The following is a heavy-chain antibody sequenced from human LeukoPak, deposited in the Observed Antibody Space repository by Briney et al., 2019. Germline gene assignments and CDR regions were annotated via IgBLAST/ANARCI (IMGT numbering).Heavy chain of an antibody. CDR1: GYSFTHYA. V-gene: IGHV1-18*01. CDR2: ISTHNGDT. CDR3: ARDPSNTSGWYIYFDF. J-gene: IGHJ4*02. D-gene: IGHD6-19*01. Sequence: GASVKVSCKTSGYSFTHYAISWVRQAPGQGVEWVGWISTHNGDTKYAQKLQGGFTMTSDTSTSTVYMELRSLTSDDTAVYYCARDPSNTSGWYIYFDFWGQGTLVTVSS.